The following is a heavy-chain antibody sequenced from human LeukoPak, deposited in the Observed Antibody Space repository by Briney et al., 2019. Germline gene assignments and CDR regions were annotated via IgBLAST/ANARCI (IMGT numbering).Heavy chain of an antibody. J-gene: IGHJ3*02. V-gene: IGHV3-53*04. D-gene: IGHD4-17*01. CDR1: GFTVSSNY. Sequence: GGSLRLSCAASGFTVSSNYMSWVRQARGKGLEWVSVIYSGGSTYYADSVKGRFTISRHNSKNTLYLQMNSLRAEDTAVYYCAANYGDYGVYAFDIWGQGTMVTVSS. CDR2: IYSGGST. CDR3: AANYGDYGVYAFDI.